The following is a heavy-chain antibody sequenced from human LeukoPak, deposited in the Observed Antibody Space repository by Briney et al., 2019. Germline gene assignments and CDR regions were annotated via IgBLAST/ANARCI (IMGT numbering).Heavy chain of an antibody. V-gene: IGHV4-34*01. Sequence: SETLSLTCAVYGGSFSGYYWSWIRQPPGKGLEWIGEINHSGSTNYNPSLKSRVTISVDTSKNQFSLKLSSVTAADTAVYYCARRPKSYCSSTSCSQDTYFDYWGQGTLVTVSS. CDR1: GGSFSGYY. CDR3: ARRPKSYCSSTSCSQDTYFDY. D-gene: IGHD2-2*01. J-gene: IGHJ4*02. CDR2: INHSGST.